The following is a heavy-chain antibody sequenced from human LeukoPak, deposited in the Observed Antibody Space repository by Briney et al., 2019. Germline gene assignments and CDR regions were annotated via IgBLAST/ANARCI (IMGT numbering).Heavy chain of an antibody. Sequence: ASVKVSCKASGYTFTGYYMHWVRQAPGQGLEWMGWISPNSGGTNYAQKFQGRVTMTRDTSISTAYMELSRLRSDDTAVYYCARVRDYYYYMDVWGKGTTVTVSS. CDR1: GYTFTGYY. CDR2: ISPNSGGT. CDR3: ARVRDYYYYMDV. J-gene: IGHJ6*03. V-gene: IGHV1-2*02.